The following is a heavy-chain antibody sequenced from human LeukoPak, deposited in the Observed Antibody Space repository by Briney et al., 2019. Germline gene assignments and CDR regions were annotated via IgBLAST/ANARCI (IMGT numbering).Heavy chain of an antibody. Sequence: PSETLSLTCAVYGGSFSGYYWSWIRQPPGKGLEWIGEINHSGSTNYNPSLKSRVTISEDTSKNQSSLKLSSGTAADTAVYYCARAPVRFFEWLLSYYYYGMDVWGQGTTVTVSS. CDR1: GGSFSGYY. J-gene: IGHJ6*02. CDR3: ARAPVRFFEWLLSYYYYGMDV. CDR2: INHSGST. D-gene: IGHD3-3*01. V-gene: IGHV4-34*01.